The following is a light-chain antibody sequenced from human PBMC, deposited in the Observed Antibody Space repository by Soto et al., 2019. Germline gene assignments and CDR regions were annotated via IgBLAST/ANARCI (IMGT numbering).Light chain of an antibody. CDR2: GAS. J-gene: IGKJ3*01. CDR1: QSVTNNF. Sequence: IVLTQSPGTLSLSPGERATLSCGASQSVTNNFLAWYQQKPGQALRLLIYGASSRATGVPDRFSGSGSGTDFTFTISRLEPGDFAVYYCQQYGTPLFTFGPGTKVDIK. CDR3: QQYGTPLFT. V-gene: IGKV3-20*01.